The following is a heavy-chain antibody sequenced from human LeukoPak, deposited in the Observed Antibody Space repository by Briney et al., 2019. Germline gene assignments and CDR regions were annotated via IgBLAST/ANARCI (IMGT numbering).Heavy chain of an antibody. CDR2: INSDGSSR. V-gene: IGHV3-74*01. CDR1: GFTFRNYW. J-gene: IGHJ4*02. D-gene: IGHD6-13*01. Sequence: GGSLRLSCAASGFTFRNYWMHWVRQAPGKGLVWVSRINSDGSSRNYADSVKGRFTTSRDNAKNTLYLQMNSLRAEDTAVYYCASASSHRIAAGGDHRGQGTLVTVSS. CDR3: ASASSHRIAAGGDH.